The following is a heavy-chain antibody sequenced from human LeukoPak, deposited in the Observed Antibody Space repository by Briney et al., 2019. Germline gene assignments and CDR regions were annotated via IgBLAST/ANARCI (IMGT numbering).Heavy chain of an antibody. CDR3: ARTKDYGGNLDY. V-gene: IGHV1-8*03. Sequence: ASVKVSCKASGYTFTSYDINWVRQATGQGLEWMGWVNPNSGNTGYAQKFPGRVTITRNTSISTAYMELSSLRSEDTAVYYCARTKDYGGNLDYWGQGTLVTVSS. J-gene: IGHJ4*02. CDR2: VNPNSGNT. CDR1: GYTFTSYD. D-gene: IGHD4-23*01.